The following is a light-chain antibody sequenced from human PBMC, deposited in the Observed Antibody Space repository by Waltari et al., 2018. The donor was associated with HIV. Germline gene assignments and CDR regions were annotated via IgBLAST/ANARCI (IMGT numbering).Light chain of an antibody. Sequence: DLVLTQSPLSVTVTPGKPASIFCRSRQSLLHSNGYNYLDWYLHKPGQSLQLLIYLGSSRASGVPDRFSGSRSGTEFTLKISRVEAEDIGVYYCMQALQIPPTFGQGTRLEI. CDR2: LGS. CDR1: QSLLHSNGYNY. V-gene: IGKV2-28*01. J-gene: IGKJ5*01. CDR3: MQALQIPPT.